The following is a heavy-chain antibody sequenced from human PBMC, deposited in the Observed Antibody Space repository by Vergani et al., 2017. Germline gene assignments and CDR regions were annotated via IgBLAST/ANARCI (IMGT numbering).Heavy chain of an antibody. J-gene: IGHJ4*02. CDR2: ISSSSSTI. D-gene: IGHD1-26*01. V-gene: IGHV3-48*04. CDR1: GFTFSSYG. Sequence: EVQLVESGGGVVQPGGSLRLSCAASGFTFSSYGMHWVRQAPGKGLEWVSYISSSSSTIYYADSVKGRFTISRDNAKNSLYLQMNSLRAEDTAVYYCARDRSGSYLDYWGQGTLVTVSS. CDR3: ARDRSGSYLDY.